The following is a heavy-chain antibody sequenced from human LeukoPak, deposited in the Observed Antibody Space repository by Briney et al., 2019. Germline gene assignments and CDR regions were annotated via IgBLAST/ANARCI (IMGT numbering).Heavy chain of an antibody. V-gene: IGHV4-31*03. J-gene: IGHJ5*02. Sequence: SQTLSLTCTVSGGSISSGGYYWSWIRQHPGKGLEWIGYIYYSGSTYYDPSLKSRVTISVDTSKNQFSLKLSSVTAADTAVYYCARDPSCSGGSCYAGWFDPWGQGTLVTVSS. CDR1: GGSISSGGYY. D-gene: IGHD2-15*01. CDR2: IYYSGST. CDR3: ARDPSCSGGSCYAGWFDP.